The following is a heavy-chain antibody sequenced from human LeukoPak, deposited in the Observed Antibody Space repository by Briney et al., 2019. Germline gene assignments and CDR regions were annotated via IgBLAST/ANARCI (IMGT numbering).Heavy chain of an antibody. D-gene: IGHD6-13*01. CDR2: INHSGST. V-gene: IGHV4-34*01. CDR1: GGSFSGYY. J-gene: IGHJ4*02. CDR3: ARYAAGPFDY. Sequence: SETLSLTCAVYGGSFSGYYWSWIRQPPGKGLEWIGEINHSGSTNYNPSLKSRVTISVDTSKNQFSLKLSSVTAADTAVYYCARYAAGPFDYWGQGTLVTVSS.